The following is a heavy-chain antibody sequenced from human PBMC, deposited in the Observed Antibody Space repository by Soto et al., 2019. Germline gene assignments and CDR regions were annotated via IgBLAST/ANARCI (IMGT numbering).Heavy chain of an antibody. CDR2: FIAMLGTP. V-gene: IGHV1-69*01. D-gene: IGHD5-18*01. Sequence: GAPVKVSCTASGSTIGIHGSAWVRQAPGQGLEWMGGFIAMLGTPTYAKKVQGRATITADESLTSSYLELRSLRSEDTAVYFCPRGAMANFDYWGQGTVVTVSS. J-gene: IGHJ4*02. CDR1: GSTIGIHG. CDR3: PRGAMANFDY.